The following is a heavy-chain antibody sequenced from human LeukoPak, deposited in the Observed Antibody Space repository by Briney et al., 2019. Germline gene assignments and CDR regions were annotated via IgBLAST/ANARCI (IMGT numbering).Heavy chain of an antibody. CDR2: IYYSGST. D-gene: IGHD6-13*01. Sequence: SETLSLTCTVSGGSISSSSYYWGWIRQPPGKGLEWIGSIYYSGSTYYNPSLKSRVTISVDTSKNQFSLKLSSVTAADTDVYYCARYGPLGSSSWYWFDPWGQGTLVTVSS. CDR3: ARYGPLGSSSWYWFDP. J-gene: IGHJ5*02. V-gene: IGHV4-39*07. CDR1: GGSISSSSYY.